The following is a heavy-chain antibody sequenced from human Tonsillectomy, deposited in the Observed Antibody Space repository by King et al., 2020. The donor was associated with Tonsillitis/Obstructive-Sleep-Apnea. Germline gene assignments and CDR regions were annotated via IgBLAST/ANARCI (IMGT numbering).Heavy chain of an antibody. CDR3: AQYQYDSDSSGATDCIDV. V-gene: IGHV3-30*18. CDR1: GFTFSNYG. D-gene: IGHD3-22*01. Sequence: VQLVESGGGVVQPGRSLRLSCAASGFTFSNYGMHWVRQAPGKGLEWVAFISYDGSNKYYADSVKGRCTISRDNSKNTLYLQMNSLRVEDTAVYFCAQYQYDSDSSGATDCIDVLGKRTTVT. J-gene: IGHJ6*03. CDR2: ISYDGSNK.